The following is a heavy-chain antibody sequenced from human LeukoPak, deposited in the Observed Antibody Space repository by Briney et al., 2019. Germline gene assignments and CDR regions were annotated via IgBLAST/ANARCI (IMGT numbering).Heavy chain of an antibody. J-gene: IGHJ5*02. CDR2: INSDGSST. Sequence: PGGSLRLSCAASGFTFSSYWMHWVRQAPGKGLVWVSRINSDGSSTSYADSVKGRFTISRDNAKNTLYLQMNSLRAEDTAVYHCARDSGAIAMVRGRWFDPWGQGTLVTVSS. V-gene: IGHV3-74*01. D-gene: IGHD3-10*01. CDR1: GFTFSSYW. CDR3: ARDSGAIAMVRGRWFDP.